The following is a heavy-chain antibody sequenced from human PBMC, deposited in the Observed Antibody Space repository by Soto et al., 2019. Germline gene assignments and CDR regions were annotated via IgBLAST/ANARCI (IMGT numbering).Heavy chain of an antibody. J-gene: IGHJ5*02. V-gene: IGHV4-30-4*01. CDR2: IYYSGST. D-gene: IGHD3-9*01. CDR3: ARVSLLTGYYPCWFDP. Sequence: SETLSLTCTVSGGSISSGDYYWSWIRQPPGKGLEWIGYIYYSGSTYYNPSLKSRVTISVDTSKNQFSLKLSSVTAADTAVYYCARVSLLTGYYPCWFDPWGQGTLVTVSS. CDR1: GGSISSGDYY.